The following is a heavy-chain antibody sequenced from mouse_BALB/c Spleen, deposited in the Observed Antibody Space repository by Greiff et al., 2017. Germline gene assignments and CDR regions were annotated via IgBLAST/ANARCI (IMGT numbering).Heavy chain of an antibody. CDR1: GYSITSDYA. CDR3: ARRGGTRAMDY. D-gene: IGHD4-1*01. V-gene: IGHV3-2*02. Sequence: VQLKESGPGLVKPSQSLSLTCTVTGYSITSDYAWNWIRQFPGNKLEWMGYISYSGSTSYNPSLKSRISITRDTSKNQFFLQLNSVTTEDTATYYCARRGGTRAMDYWGQGTSVTVSS. J-gene: IGHJ4*01. CDR2: ISYSGST.